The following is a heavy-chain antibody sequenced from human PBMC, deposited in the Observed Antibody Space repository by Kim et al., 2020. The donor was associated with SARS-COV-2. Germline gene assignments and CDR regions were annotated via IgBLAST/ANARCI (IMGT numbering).Heavy chain of an antibody. V-gene: IGHV3-30*18. CDR2: ISYDGSNK. Sequence: GGSLRLSCAASGFTFSSYGMHWVRQAPGKGLEWVAVISYDGSNKYYADSVKGRFTISRDNSKNTLYLQMNSLRAEDTAVYYCAKARSEITSGGGAPFDYWGQGTLVTVSS. CDR3: AKARSEITSGGGAPFDY. D-gene: IGHD3-16*01. J-gene: IGHJ4*02. CDR1: GFTFSSYG.